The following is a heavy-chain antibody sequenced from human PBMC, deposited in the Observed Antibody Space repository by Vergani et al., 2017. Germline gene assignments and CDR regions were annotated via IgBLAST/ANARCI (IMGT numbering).Heavy chain of an antibody. Sequence: QGQLVQSGAEVKKPGSSVKVSCKASGGTFSSYTISWVRQAPGQGLEWMGRIIPILGIANYAQKFQGRVTITADKSTSTAYMELGSLRSDDTAVYYCARDHDDSSGYYYWGQGTLVTVSS. CDR2: IIPILGIA. CDR3: ARDHDDSSGYYY. V-gene: IGHV1-69*08. CDR1: GGTFSSYT. D-gene: IGHD3-22*01. J-gene: IGHJ4*02.